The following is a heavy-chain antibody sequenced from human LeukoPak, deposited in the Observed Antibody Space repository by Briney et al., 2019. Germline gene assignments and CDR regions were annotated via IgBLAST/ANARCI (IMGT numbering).Heavy chain of an antibody. J-gene: IGHJ5*02. V-gene: IGHV3-30*18. D-gene: IGHD4-11*01. Sequence: GGPLRLSCAASGFTFSSYGMHWVRQAPGKGLEWVAVISYDGSNKYYADSVKGRFTISRDNSKNTLYLQMNSLRAEDTAVYYCAKERNYWFDPWGQGTLVTVSS. CDR2: ISYDGSNK. CDR1: GFTFSSYG. CDR3: AKERNYWFDP.